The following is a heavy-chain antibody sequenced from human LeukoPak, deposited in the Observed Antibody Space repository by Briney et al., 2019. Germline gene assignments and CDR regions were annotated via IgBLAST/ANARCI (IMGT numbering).Heavy chain of an antibody. Sequence: SETLSLTCTVSGGSIGSSSYYWGGIRQPPGKGLEWIGSIYYSGSTYYNPSLKSRVTISVDTSKNQFSLKLSSVTAADTAVYYCARHLRTTVTTLSWFDPWGQGTLVTVSS. CDR1: GGSIGSSSYY. J-gene: IGHJ5*02. D-gene: IGHD4-17*01. CDR3: ARHLRTTVTTLSWFDP. V-gene: IGHV4-39*01. CDR2: IYYSGST.